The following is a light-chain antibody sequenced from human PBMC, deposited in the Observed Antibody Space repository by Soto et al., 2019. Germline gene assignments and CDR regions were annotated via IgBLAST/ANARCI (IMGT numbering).Light chain of an antibody. CDR3: CSYAGSSTVV. V-gene: IGLV2-23*01. CDR2: EGS. CDR1: SGDVGSYNL. Sequence: QSALTQPASVSGSPGQSSTISCTGTSGDVGSYNLVSWYHQNPGRAPKLMIYEGSKRPSGVSNRFSGSKSGNTASLTISWFQAEDEAAYYCCSYAGSSTVVFGGGTKVTVL. J-gene: IGLJ2*01.